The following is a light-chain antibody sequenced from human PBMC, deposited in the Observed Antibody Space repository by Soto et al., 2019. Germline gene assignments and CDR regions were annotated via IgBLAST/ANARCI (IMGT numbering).Light chain of an antibody. CDR1: SSNIGTGYD. V-gene: IGLV1-40*01. J-gene: IGLJ1*01. CDR2: GNK. CDR3: QSYDNSLSGSHV. Sequence: QSVLTQPPSVSGAPGQRVTISCTGSSSNIGTGYDVHWYQHLPGTAPKLLIYGNKNRPSGVPDRFSGSKSGTSASLAITGLQAEDEADYSCQSYDNSLSGSHVFGPGTKVTVL.